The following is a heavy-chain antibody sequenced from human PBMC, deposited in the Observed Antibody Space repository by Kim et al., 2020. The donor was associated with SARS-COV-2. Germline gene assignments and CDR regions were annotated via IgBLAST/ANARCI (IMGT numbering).Heavy chain of an antibody. CDR1: GFTFSSYA. CDR3: AKPGSGYSYYFDY. CDR2: ISGSGGST. Sequence: GGSLRLSCAASGFTFSSYAMSWVRQAPGKGLEWVSAISGSGGSTYYADSVKGRFTISRDNSKNTLYLQMNILRAEDTAVYYCAKPGSGYSYYFDYWGQGTLVTVSS. D-gene: IGHD3-22*01. V-gene: IGHV3-23*01. J-gene: IGHJ4*02.